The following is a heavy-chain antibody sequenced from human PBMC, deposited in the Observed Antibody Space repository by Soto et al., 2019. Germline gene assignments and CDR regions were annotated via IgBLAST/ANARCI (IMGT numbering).Heavy chain of an antibody. J-gene: IGHJ4*02. D-gene: IGHD5-12*01. CDR3: ESREYGGLVDY. Sequence: SETLSLTCAVYGGSFSGYYWSWIRQPPGKGLEWIGEINHSGSTNYNPSLKSRVTISVDTSKNQFSLKLSSVTAADTAVYYCESREYGGLVDYWGQGTLVTVSS. CDR1: GGSFSGYY. V-gene: IGHV4-34*01. CDR2: INHSGST.